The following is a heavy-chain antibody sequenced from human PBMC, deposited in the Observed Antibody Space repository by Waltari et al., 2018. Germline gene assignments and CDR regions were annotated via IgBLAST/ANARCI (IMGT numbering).Heavy chain of an antibody. CDR2: IRYDGSNK. D-gene: IGHD6-13*01. J-gene: IGHJ1*01. CDR3: AKGSPSSSWYREYFQH. Sequence: QVQLVESGGGVVQPGGSLRLSCAASGFTFSSYGMHWVRQAPGKGLEWVAFIRYDGSNKYYADSVKVRFTISRDNSKNTLYLQMNSLRAEDTAVYYCAKGSPSSSWYREYFQHWGQGTLVTVSS. V-gene: IGHV3-30*02. CDR1: GFTFSSYG.